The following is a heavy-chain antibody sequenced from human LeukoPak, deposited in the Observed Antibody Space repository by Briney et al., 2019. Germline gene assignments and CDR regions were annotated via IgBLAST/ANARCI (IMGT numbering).Heavy chain of an antibody. D-gene: IGHD3-10*01. J-gene: IGHJ5*02. Sequence: GGSLRLSCAASGFMFSGYWMHWVRQGPEKGLELVSRIDNDGNGIIYADSVKGRFTTSRDNAKNTLYLQMSSLRVEDTAVYYCARGLVGFHWFGESWSWFDPWAREPWSPSPQ. CDR1: GFMFSGYW. CDR3: ARGLVGFHWFGESWSWFDP. CDR2: IDNDGNGI. V-gene: IGHV3-74*01.